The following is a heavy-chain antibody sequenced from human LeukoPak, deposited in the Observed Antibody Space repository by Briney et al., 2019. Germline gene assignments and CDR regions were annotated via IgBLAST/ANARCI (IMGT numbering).Heavy chain of an antibody. Sequence: KPSETLSLTCTVSGGSNKSHFWSWVRQPPGKRLEWIGYIFHSGSTNYNPSLKSRVTISVDTSKNQFSLRLTSVTAADTAVYYCVRTNPWDLTYYFDYWGQGTLVTVSS. J-gene: IGHJ4*02. D-gene: IGHD1-14*01. CDR3: VRTNPWDLTYYFDY. V-gene: IGHV4-59*11. CDR2: IFHSGST. CDR1: GGSNKSHF.